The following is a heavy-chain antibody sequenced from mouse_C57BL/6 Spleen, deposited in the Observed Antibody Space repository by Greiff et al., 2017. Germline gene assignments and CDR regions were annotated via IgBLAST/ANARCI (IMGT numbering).Heavy chain of an antibody. J-gene: IGHJ3*01. CDR1: GYTFTDYE. D-gene: IGHD2-3*01. CDR3: TRGTYESFAY. CDR2: IDPGTGGT. Sequence: QVQLQQSGAELVRPGASVTLSCKASGYTFTDYEMHWVKQTPVHGLEWIGAIDPGTGGTAYNQKFKGKAILTADKSSSTAYMELRSLTSEDSAVYYCTRGTYESFAYWGQGTLVTVSA. V-gene: IGHV1-15*01.